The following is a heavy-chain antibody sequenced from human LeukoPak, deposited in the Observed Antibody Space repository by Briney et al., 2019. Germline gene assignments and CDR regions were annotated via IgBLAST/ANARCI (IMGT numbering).Heavy chain of an antibody. Sequence: KPSETLSLTRTVSGGSVSSGSYYWSWIRQPPGKGLEWIGYIYYSGSTNYNPSLKSRVTISVDTSKNQFSLKLSSVTAADTAVYYCARGWGSLYYFDYWGQGTLVTVSS. V-gene: IGHV4-61*01. J-gene: IGHJ4*02. CDR3: ARGWGSLYYFDY. CDR2: IYYSGST. D-gene: IGHD7-27*01. CDR1: GGSVSSGSYY.